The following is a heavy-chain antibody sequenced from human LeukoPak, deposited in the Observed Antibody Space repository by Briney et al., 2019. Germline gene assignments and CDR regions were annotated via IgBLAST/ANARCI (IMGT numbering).Heavy chain of an antibody. CDR3: ARDGGYTSGWYDY. J-gene: IGHJ4*02. Sequence: GGSLRLSCAASGFTFSSYSMNWVRQAPGKGLEWVSYITSHSSYISYADSVKGRFTLSRDNAKNSLYLQMNSLRAEDTAVYYCARDGGYTSGWYDYWGQGTLVTVSS. CDR1: GFTFSSYS. CDR2: ITSHSSYI. V-gene: IGHV3-21*05. D-gene: IGHD6-19*01.